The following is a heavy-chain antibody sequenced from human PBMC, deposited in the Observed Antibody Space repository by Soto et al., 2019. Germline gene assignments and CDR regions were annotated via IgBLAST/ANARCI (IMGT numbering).Heavy chain of an antibody. J-gene: IGHJ6*02. CDR2: INAGNGNT. CDR1: GYTFTSYA. CDR3: ARIKDDSSGYYWFVHYYGMDV. Sequence: QVQLVQSGAEVKKPGASVKVSCKASGYTFTSYAMHWVRQAPGQRLEWMGWINAGNGNTKYSQKFQGRVTITRDTSASTAYMELSSMRSEDTAVYYCARIKDDSSGYYWFVHYYGMDVWGQGTTVTVSS. D-gene: IGHD3-22*01. V-gene: IGHV1-3*01.